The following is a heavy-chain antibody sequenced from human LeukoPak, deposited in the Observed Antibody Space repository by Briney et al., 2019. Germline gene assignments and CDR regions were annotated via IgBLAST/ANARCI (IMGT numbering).Heavy chain of an antibody. V-gene: IGHV4-59*01. CDR2: VFYSGST. CDR1: GDSISTYY. CDR3: ARHYYNSESFFDK. J-gene: IGHJ4*02. Sequence: SETLSLTCTVSGDSISTYYWSWIRQPPGKGLDWIGFVFYSGSTNYNPSLRSRVTISVDTSKNQFSLKLTPVTAADTAVHYCARHYYNSESFFDKWGQGDLLTVSS. D-gene: IGHD3-10*01.